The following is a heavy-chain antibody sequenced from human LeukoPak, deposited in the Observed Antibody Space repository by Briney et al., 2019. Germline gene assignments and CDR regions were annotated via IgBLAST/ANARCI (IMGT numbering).Heavy chain of an antibody. V-gene: IGHV3-33*08. Sequence: PGGSLRLSCAASGFTVSSNYMSWVRQAPGKGLEWVAVIWYDGSNEYYADSVKGRFTISRDNSKNTLDLQMNSLRAEDTAVYYCARGLIGKGSFYYYYYYMDVWGKGTTATVSS. D-gene: IGHD3-10*01. CDR1: GFTVSSNY. CDR3: ARGLIGKGSFYYYYYYMDV. CDR2: IWYDGSNE. J-gene: IGHJ6*03.